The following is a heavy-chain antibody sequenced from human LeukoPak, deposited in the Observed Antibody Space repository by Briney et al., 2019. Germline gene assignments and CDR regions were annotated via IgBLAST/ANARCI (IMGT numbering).Heavy chain of an antibody. CDR1: GDSVSSNSAA. V-gene: IGHV6-1*01. CDR3: ARDRRGNIDLDY. J-gene: IGHJ4*02. Sequence: SQTLSLTCAISGDSVSSNSAAWSWIRQSPSRGLEWLGRTYYRSKWYNNYAVSVKSRIIINADTSKNQFSLQLNSVTPEDTAVYYCARDRRGNIDLDYWGQGTLVTVSS. CDR2: TYYRSKWYN. D-gene: IGHD2/OR15-2a*01.